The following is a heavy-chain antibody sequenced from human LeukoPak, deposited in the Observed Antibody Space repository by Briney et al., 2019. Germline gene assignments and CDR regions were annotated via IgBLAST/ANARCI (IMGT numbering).Heavy chain of an antibody. Sequence: SETLSLTCAVSGGSICSSNWWSWVRQPPGKGLEWIGEIYHSGSTNYNPSLKSRVTISVDTSKNQFSLKLNSVTAADTAVHYCARVSGYDWESFYDYWGQGTLVTVSS. CDR2: IYHSGST. CDR1: GGSICSSNW. CDR3: ARVSGYDWESFYDY. D-gene: IGHD5-12*01. J-gene: IGHJ4*02. V-gene: IGHV4-4*02.